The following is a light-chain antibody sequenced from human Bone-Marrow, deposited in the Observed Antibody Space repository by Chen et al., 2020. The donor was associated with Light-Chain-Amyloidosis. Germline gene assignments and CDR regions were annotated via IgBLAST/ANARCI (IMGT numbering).Light chain of an antibody. J-gene: IGLJ2*01. V-gene: IGLV2-23*03. CDR3: CSYGGYSTFV. CDR1: SIGTFNL. Sequence: QSDLTQPASVSGSPGQSFTISCTGHSIGTFNLVSWYQQSPGNAPKLIIYEGYRRPSEVSDRFSGSTSGSTASLTISGLQTEDEADYHCCSYGGYSTFVFGGGTKLTVL. CDR2: EGY.